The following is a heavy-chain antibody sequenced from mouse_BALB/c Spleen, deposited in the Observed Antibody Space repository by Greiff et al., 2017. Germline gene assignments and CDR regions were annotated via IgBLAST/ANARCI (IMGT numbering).Heavy chain of an antibody. CDR2: IDPENGDT. CDR3: NAIYYDYDGDFDY. J-gene: IGHJ2*01. V-gene: IGHV14-4*02. CDR1: GFNIKDYY. Sequence: EVQLQQSGAELVRSGASVKLSCTASGFNIKDYYMHWVKQRPEQGLEWIGWIDPENGDTEYAPKFQGKATMTADTSSNTAYLQLSSLTSEDTAVYYCNAIYYDYDGDFDYWGQGTTLTVSS. D-gene: IGHD2-4*01.